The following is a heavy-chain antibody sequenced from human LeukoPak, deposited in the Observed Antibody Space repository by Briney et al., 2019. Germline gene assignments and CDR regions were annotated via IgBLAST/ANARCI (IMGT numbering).Heavy chain of an antibody. V-gene: IGHV3-23*01. Sequence: PGGSLRLSCAASGFTFSSYAMSWVRQAPGKGLEWVSAISGSGGSTYYADSVKGRFTISRDNSKNTLYLQMNSLRAEDTAVYYCAKLPITMIVVVTPHFDYWGQGTLVTASS. CDR3: AKLPITMIVVVTPHFDY. CDR1: GFTFSSYA. CDR2: ISGSGGST. D-gene: IGHD3-22*01. J-gene: IGHJ4*02.